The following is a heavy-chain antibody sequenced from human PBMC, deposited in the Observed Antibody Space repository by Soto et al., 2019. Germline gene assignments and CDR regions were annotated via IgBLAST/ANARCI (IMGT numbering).Heavy chain of an antibody. D-gene: IGHD2-8*01. CDR3: ARDFVLSYYYGMDV. CDR1: GFTFSSYE. Sequence: EVQLVESGGGLVQPGGFLRLSCAASGFTFSSYEMNWVRQAPGKGLEWVSYISSSGSTIYYADSVKGRFTISRDNAKNSLYLQMNSLRAEDAAVYYCARDFVLSYYYGMDVWGQGTTVTVSS. J-gene: IGHJ6*02. V-gene: IGHV3-48*03. CDR2: ISSSGSTI.